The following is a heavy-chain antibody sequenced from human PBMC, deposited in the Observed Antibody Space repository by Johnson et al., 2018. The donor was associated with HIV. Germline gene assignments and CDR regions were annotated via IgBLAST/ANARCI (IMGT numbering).Heavy chain of an antibody. D-gene: IGHD3-10*01. CDR2: IFTVGDV. CDR1: GITVSTNY. Sequence: MMLVESGGDLAQPGGSLRLSCAASGITVSTNYMSWVRQAPGKGLEWVAVIFTVGDVYYSDSVKGRFTISRDNSKNIVYLQMGSLRAEDMAVYYCARASGEWDAFDIWGQGTVVTVSS. V-gene: IGHV3-66*02. J-gene: IGHJ3*02. CDR3: ARASGEWDAFDI.